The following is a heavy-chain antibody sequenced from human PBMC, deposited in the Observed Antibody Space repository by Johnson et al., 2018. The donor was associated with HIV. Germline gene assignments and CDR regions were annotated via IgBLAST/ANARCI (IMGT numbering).Heavy chain of an antibody. CDR2: ISYDGSNK. J-gene: IGHJ3*02. D-gene: IGHD6-19*01. Sequence: QVQLVESGGGVVQPGKSLRLSCVASGFSFSNYGMHWVRQAPGKGLEWVAVISYDGSNKYYVDSVKGRFTISRDNSKNTLYLQMNSLRAEDTAVYYCARAPGGWVGAFDIWGQGTMVTVSS. CDR3: ARAPGGWVGAFDI. CDR1: GFSFSNYG. V-gene: IGHV3-30*03.